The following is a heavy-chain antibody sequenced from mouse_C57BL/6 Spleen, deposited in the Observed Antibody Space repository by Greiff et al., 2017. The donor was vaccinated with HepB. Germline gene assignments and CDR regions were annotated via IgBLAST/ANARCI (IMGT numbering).Heavy chain of an antibody. V-gene: IGHV1-82*01. CDR2: IYPGDGDT. D-gene: IGHD2-3*01. J-gene: IGHJ2*01. CDR3: ARWDGYYYFDY. Sequence: QVQLQQSGPELVKPGASVKISCKASGYAFSSSWMNWVKQRPGKGLEWIGRIYPGDGDTNYNGKFKGKATLTADKSSSTAYMQLSSLTSEDSAVYFCARWDGYYYFDYGGKGTTLTVAS. CDR1: GYAFSSSW.